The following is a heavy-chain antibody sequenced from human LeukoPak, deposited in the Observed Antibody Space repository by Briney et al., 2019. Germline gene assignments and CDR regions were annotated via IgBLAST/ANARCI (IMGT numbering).Heavy chain of an antibody. CDR1: GGSFSGYY. CDR2: INHSGST. CDR3: ARAGRQRLVLPYWFDP. D-gene: IGHD6-13*01. Sequence: PSETLSLTCAVYGGSFSGYYWSWIRQPPGKGLEWIGEINHSGSTNYNPSLKSRVTISVDTSKNQFSLKLSSVTAADTAVYYCARAGRQRLVLPYWFDPWGQGTLVTVSS. J-gene: IGHJ5*02. V-gene: IGHV4-34*01.